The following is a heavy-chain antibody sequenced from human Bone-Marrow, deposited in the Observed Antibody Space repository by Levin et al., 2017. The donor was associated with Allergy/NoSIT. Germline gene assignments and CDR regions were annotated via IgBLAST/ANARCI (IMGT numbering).Heavy chain of an antibody. J-gene: IGHJ4*02. CDR2: IKSTSDGGTT. V-gene: IGHV3-15*01. CDR3: AKANRPGLVSFHFED. CDR1: GFTFTDAW. D-gene: IGHD6-6*01. Sequence: MTGGSLRLSCAASGFTFTDAWMNWVRQAPGKGLEWIGRIKSTSDGGTTDYAAPVKGRFTISRDDSESTVHLLMNSLKIEDTAIYYCAKANRPGLVSFHFEDWGQGTLVAVSS.